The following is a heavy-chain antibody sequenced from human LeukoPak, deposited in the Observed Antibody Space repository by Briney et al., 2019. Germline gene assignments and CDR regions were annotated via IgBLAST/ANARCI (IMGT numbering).Heavy chain of an antibody. CDR1: GHTFNSYG. D-gene: IGHD3-22*01. CDR2: IHTYNGHT. Sequence: ASVKVSCKSSGHTFNSYGITWVRQAPGQGLEWMGWIHTYNGHTNYAQKLQGRVTMTTDTSTSTAYMELRSLRSDDTAVYYCARDQYYDSKGWFDPWGQGTLVTVSS. V-gene: IGHV1-18*01. J-gene: IGHJ5*02. CDR3: ARDQYYDSKGWFDP.